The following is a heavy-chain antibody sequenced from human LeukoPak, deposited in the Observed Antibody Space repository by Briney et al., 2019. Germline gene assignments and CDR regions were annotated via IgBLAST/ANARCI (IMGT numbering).Heavy chain of an antibody. J-gene: IGHJ6*03. V-gene: IGHV4-61*02. CDR3: ARDRAWSGSYYPYYYYMDV. Sequence: PSETLSLTCTVSGGSISSGSYYWSWIRQPAGKGLEWIGRIYTSGSTNYNPSLKSRVTISVDTSKNQFSLKLSSVTAADTAVYYCARDRAWSGSYYPYYYYMDVWGKGTTVTISS. CDR1: GGSISSGSYY. CDR2: IYTSGST. D-gene: IGHD3-10*01.